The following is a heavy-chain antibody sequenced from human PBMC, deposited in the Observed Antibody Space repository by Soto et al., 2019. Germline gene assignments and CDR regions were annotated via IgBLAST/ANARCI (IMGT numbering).Heavy chain of an antibody. Sequence: SETLSLTCAVYGGSFSGYYWSWIRQPPGKGLEWIGEINHSGSTNYNPSLKSRVTISVDTSKNQFSLKLSSVTAADTAVYYCARGLTMVRGVPPDNYYYYMDVWGKGTTVTVSS. CDR2: INHSGST. D-gene: IGHD3-10*01. J-gene: IGHJ6*03. CDR3: ARGLTMVRGVPPDNYYYYMDV. CDR1: GGSFSGYY. V-gene: IGHV4-34*01.